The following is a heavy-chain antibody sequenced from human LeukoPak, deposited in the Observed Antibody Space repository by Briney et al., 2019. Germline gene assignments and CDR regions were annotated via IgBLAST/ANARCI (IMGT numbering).Heavy chain of an antibody. CDR1: GGSISSGSYF. D-gene: IGHD2-21*01. CDR3: ARGTSPPQKYSGAFDI. CDR2: IYTSGST. J-gene: IGHJ3*02. V-gene: IGHV4-61*02. Sequence: SETLSLTCTVSGGSISSGSYFWSWIRQPAGKGLEWIGRIYTSGSTNYNPSLKSRVTISVDTSKNQFSLKLSSVTAADTAVYYCARGTSPPQKYSGAFDIWGQGTMVTVSS.